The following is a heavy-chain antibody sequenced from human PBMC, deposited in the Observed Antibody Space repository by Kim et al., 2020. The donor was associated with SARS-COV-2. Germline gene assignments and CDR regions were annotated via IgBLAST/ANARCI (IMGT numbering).Heavy chain of an antibody. CDR2: T. Sequence: TSCAQKFQGRVTMTRDTSPSTVYMELSSLRSEDTAVYYCARDDRYDILNWGQGTLVTVSS. D-gene: IGHD3-9*01. J-gene: IGHJ1*01. CDR3: ARDDRYDILN. V-gene: IGHV1-46*01.